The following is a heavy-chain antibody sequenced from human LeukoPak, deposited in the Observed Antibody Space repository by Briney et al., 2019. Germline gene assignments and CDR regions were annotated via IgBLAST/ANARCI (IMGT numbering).Heavy chain of an antibody. J-gene: IGHJ6*03. CDR2: MNPNSGNT. V-gene: IGHV1-8*02. D-gene: IGHD3-9*01. CDR3: ARGHADDILTGYYLFHYYYMDV. Sequence: ASVKVSCKASGYTFTGYYMHWVRQATGQGLEWMGWMNPNSGNTGYAQKFQGRVTMTRNTSISTAYMELSSLRSEDTAVYYCARGHADDILTGYYLFHYYYMDVWGKGTTVTISS. CDR1: GYTFTGYY.